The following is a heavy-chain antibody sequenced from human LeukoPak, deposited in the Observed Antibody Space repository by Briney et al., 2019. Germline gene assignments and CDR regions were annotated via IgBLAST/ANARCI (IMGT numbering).Heavy chain of an antibody. V-gene: IGHV4-38-2*02. Sequence: SETLSLTCTVFDSSISSGYYWGWVRQTPGKGLEWIGSIYHSGTTYYNPSLKSRVTISVDTSKNQFSLKLTSVTAADTALYYCARPLNKRDGYSSDNWGQGTLVTVSS. CDR1: DSSISSGYY. CDR2: IYHSGTT. CDR3: ARPLNKRDGYSSDN. D-gene: IGHD5-24*01. J-gene: IGHJ4*02.